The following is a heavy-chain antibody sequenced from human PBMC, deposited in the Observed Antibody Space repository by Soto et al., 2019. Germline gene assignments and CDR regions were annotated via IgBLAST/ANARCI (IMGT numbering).Heavy chain of an antibody. V-gene: IGHV1-8*01. D-gene: IGHD1-20*01. J-gene: IGHJ5*01. CDR1: GYTFASYD. CDR3: ARSNGYNFNWLDS. CDR2: MNPNSGNT. Sequence: QVQLEQSGAEVKTPGASVKVSCKASGYTFASYDINWVRQAPGQGLEWMAWMNPNSGNTNYAQKFQGRLTMTRDTALSIAHMEVSGLRNEDTAVYYCARSNGYNFNWLDSWGQGTLVIVSA.